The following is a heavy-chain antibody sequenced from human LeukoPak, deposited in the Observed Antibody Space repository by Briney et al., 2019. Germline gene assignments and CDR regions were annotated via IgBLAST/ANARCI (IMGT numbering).Heavy chain of an antibody. J-gene: IGHJ4*02. CDR2: INPNRGGT. CDR3: ARVSHHIVGACFDY. D-gene: IGHD1-26*01. Sequence: ASVKVSCKASGYTFTGYYMHWVRQAPGQGLEWMGWINPNRGGTNYAQKFQGRVTMTRDTSISTAYMELSRLRSDDTAVYYCARVSHHIVGACFDYWGQGTLVTVSS. V-gene: IGHV1-2*02. CDR1: GYTFTGYY.